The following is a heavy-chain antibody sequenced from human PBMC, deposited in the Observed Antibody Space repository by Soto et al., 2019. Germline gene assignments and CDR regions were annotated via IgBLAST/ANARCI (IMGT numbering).Heavy chain of an antibody. CDR3: AREGINNYNEYYFDS. CDR2: ISGSGNYT. D-gene: IGHD4-4*01. V-gene: IGHV3-21*01. CDR1: GFTFSTYS. J-gene: IGHJ4*02. Sequence: GGSLRLSCAASGFTFSTYSMNWVRQAPGKGLEWVSSISGSGNYTHYADFLRGRFTISRDSAKTSLYLQMNSLRAEDTAVYYCAREGINNYNEYYFDSWGQGTVVT.